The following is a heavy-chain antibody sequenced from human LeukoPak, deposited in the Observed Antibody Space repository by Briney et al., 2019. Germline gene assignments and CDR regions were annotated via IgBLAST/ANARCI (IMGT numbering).Heavy chain of an antibody. CDR1: GFTFSSYS. D-gene: IGHD6-13*01. CDR2: ISSSSSYI. CDR3: AREGSSWYTSYYYYYGMDV. Sequence: GGSLRLSCAVSGFTFSSYSMNWVRQAPGKGLEWVSSISSSSSYIYYADSVKGRFTISRDNAKNSLYLQMNSLRAEDTAVYYCAREGSSWYTSYYYYYGMDVWGQGTTVTVSS. V-gene: IGHV3-21*01. J-gene: IGHJ6*02.